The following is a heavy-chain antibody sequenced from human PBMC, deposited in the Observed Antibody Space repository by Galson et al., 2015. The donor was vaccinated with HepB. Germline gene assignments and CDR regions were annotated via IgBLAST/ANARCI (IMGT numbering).Heavy chain of an antibody. D-gene: IGHD3-22*01. CDR1: GFSLTAGGGG. CDR2: IYWDDDK. Sequence: PALVKPTQTLTLTCTFSGFSLTAGGGGVGWLRQPPGKALEWLALIYWDDDKLYSPSLKNRLTITKDTSKNQVVLRMTNMDPVDTATYFCAHSDDVSGYFLPYFQHWGRGTLVAVSS. V-gene: IGHV2-5*02. CDR3: AHSDDVSGYFLPYFQH. J-gene: IGHJ1*01.